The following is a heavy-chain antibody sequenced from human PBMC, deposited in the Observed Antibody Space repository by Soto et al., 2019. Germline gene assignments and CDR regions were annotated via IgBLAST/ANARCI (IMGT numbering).Heavy chain of an antibody. CDR2: ISGSGDTT. CDR1: GFSFSNYG. J-gene: IGHJ4*02. Sequence: GGSLRLSCAASGFSFSNYGMTWVRQAPGKGLEWVSGISGSGDTTNYADSVKGRFTISRDNSKNTLSLQMNSLRADDTAVYYCAKFFGETGTYSAYFDYWGQGTLVTVSS. CDR3: AKFFGETGTYSAYFDY. D-gene: IGHD3-10*01. V-gene: IGHV3-23*01.